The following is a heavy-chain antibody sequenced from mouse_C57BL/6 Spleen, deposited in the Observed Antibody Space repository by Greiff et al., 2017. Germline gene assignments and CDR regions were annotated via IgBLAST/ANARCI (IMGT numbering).Heavy chain of an antibody. Sequence: QVQLQQPGAELVKPGASVKLSCKASGYTFTSYWMHWVKQRPGQGLEWIGMIHPNSGSTNYNEKFKSKATLTVDKSSSTAYMQLSSLTSEDSAVYYCARSYGNYARFWYFDVWGTGTTVTVSS. D-gene: IGHD2-1*01. J-gene: IGHJ1*03. V-gene: IGHV1-64*01. CDR1: GYTFTSYW. CDR2: IHPNSGST. CDR3: ARSYGNYARFWYFDV.